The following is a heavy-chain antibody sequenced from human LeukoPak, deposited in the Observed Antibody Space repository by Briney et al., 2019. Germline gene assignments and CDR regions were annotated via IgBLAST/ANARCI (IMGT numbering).Heavy chain of an antibody. CDR1: GGSFSGYY. J-gene: IGHJ2*01. D-gene: IGHD5-12*01. CDR3: ASGYSGYDLNYYWYFDL. V-gene: IGHV4-34*01. CDR2: INHSGST. Sequence: SETLSLTCAVYGGSFSGYYWSWFRQPPGKGLEWIGEINHSGSTNYNPSLKSRVTTSVDTSKNQFSLKLSSVTAADTAVYYCASGYSGYDLNYYWYFDLWGRGTLVTVSS.